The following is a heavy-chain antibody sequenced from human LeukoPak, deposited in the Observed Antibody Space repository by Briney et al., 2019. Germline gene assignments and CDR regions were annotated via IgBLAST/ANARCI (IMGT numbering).Heavy chain of an antibody. CDR3: TTDFGGSDDC. CDR2: INSDGSEG. V-gene: IGHV3-7*03. Sequence: GGSLRLSCAVSGFTFSGFWMSWSRQAPGKGLEWVASINSDGSEGYYADVVKGRFTISRDNAKNSLYLQINSLRAEDTAVYYCTTDFGGSDDCWGQGTLVTVSS. J-gene: IGHJ4*02. CDR1: GFTFSGFW. D-gene: IGHD3-10*01.